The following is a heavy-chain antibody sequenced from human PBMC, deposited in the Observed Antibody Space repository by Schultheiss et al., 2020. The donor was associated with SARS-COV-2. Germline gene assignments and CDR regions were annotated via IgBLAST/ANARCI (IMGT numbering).Heavy chain of an antibody. D-gene: IGHD6-19*01. J-gene: IGHJ4*02. Sequence: GESLKISCAASGFTFSNAWMSWVRQAPGKGLEWVAVISYDGSNKYYADSVKGRFTISRDNSKNTLYLQMNSLRAEDTAVYYCTQWREDYWGQGTLVTVSS. CDR1: GFTFSNAW. CDR3: TQWREDY. CDR2: ISYDGSNK. V-gene: IGHV3-30*03.